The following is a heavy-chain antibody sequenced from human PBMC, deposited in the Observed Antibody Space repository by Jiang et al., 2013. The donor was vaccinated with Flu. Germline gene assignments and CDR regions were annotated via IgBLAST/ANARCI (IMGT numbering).Heavy chain of an antibody. Sequence: GAEVKKPGASVKVSCKASGYTFTNYAMHWVRQAPGQGLEWMGWIDAGNGNTKYSQKFQGRVTITRDTSASTAYMELRSLSSDDTAVYYCARGRDGYNLGENWFDPWGQGTLVTVSS. D-gene: IGHD5-24*01. CDR1: GYTFTNYA. V-gene: IGHV1-3*01. CDR2: IDAGNGNT. J-gene: IGHJ5*02. CDR3: ARGRDGYNLGENWFDP.